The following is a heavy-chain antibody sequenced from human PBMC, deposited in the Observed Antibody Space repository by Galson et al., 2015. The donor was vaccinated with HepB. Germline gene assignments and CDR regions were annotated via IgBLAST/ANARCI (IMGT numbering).Heavy chain of an antibody. Sequence: SLRLSCAASGFTFRNCAMTWVRQAPGRGLEWVSAISGSEGGKFYADSVRGRFTVSRDNSKNTLYLQMNSLRAEDTAVYYCARALSDYSNHGDYYFMDVWGKGTTVTVSS. V-gene: IGHV3-23*01. CDR1: GFTFRNCA. CDR2: ISGSEGGK. CDR3: ARALSDYSNHGDYYFMDV. D-gene: IGHD4-11*01. J-gene: IGHJ6*03.